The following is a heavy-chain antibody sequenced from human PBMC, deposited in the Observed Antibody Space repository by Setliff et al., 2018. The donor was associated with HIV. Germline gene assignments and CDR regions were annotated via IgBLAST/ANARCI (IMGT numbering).Heavy chain of an antibody. CDR2: ISSSSSYI. V-gene: IGHV3-21*01. J-gene: IGHJ6*03. CDR1: GFTFSSYS. D-gene: IGHD3-3*01. CDR3: ARALETYYDFWSGYYPSYYYMDV. Sequence: GGSLRLSCAASGFTFSSYSMNWVRQAPGKGLEWVSSISSSSSYIYYADSVKGRFTISRDNAKNSLYLQMNSLRAEDTAVYYCARALETYYDFWSGYYPSYYYMDVWGKGTTVTVSS.